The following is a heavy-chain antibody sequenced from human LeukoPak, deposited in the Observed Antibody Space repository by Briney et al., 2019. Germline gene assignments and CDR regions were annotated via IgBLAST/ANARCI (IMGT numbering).Heavy chain of an antibody. D-gene: IGHD3-10*01. CDR1: GYTFTSYY. Sequence: ASVKVSCKASGYTFTSYYMHWVRQAPGQGLEWMGIINPSGGSTSYAQKFQGRVTMTRDMSTSTVHMELSSLRSEDTAVYYCARCYGSGSRYYYYYYMDVWGKGTTVTVSS. CDR3: ARCYGSGSRYYYYYYMDV. CDR2: INPSGGST. V-gene: IGHV1-46*01. J-gene: IGHJ6*03.